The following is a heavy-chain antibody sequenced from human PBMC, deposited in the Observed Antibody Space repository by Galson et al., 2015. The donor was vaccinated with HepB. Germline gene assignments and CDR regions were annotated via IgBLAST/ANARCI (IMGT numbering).Heavy chain of an antibody. CDR3: ARLGDYGGAFDI. D-gene: IGHD4-17*01. CDR1: GGSISSSSYY. Sequence: SETLSLTCTVSGGSISSSSYYWGWIRQPPGKGLEWIGSIYYSGSTYYNPSLKSRVTISVDTSKNQFSLKLSSVTAADTTVYYCARLGDYGGAFDIWGQGTMVTVSS. V-gene: IGHV4-39*01. CDR2: IYYSGST. J-gene: IGHJ3*02.